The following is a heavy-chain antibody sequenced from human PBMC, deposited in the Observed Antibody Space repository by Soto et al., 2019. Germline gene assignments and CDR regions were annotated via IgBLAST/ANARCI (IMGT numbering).Heavy chain of an antibody. D-gene: IGHD1-26*01. V-gene: IGHV1-69*13. CDR1: GGTFSSYA. CDR2: IIPIFGTA. CDR3: ARDVSGSYSIFDY. J-gene: IGHJ4*02. Sequence: ASVKVSCKASGGTFSSYAISWVRQAPGQGLEWMRGIIPIFGTANYAQKFQGRVTITADESTSTAYMELSSLRSEDTAVYYCARDVSGSYSIFDYWGQGTLVTVSS.